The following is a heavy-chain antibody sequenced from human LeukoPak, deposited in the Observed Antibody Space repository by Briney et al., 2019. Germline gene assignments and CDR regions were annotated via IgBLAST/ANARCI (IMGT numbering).Heavy chain of an antibody. V-gene: IGHV4-34*01. J-gene: IGHJ3*02. D-gene: IGHD3-22*01. CDR2: INHSGST. CDR3: ARDSRSDAFDI. CDR1: GGSISSYY. Sequence: PSETLSLTCTVSGGSISSYYWSWIRQPPGKGLEWIGEINHSGSTNYNPSLKSRVTISVDTSKNQFSLKLSSVTAADTAVYYCARDSRSDAFDIWGQGTMVTVSS.